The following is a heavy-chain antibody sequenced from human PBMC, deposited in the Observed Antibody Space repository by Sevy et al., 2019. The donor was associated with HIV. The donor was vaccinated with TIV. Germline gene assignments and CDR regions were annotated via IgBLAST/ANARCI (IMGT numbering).Heavy chain of an antibody. V-gene: IGHV3-23*01. CDR1: GFTFNIYA. J-gene: IGHJ4*02. D-gene: IGHD2-15*01. CDR2: ISGGGDGT. Sequence: GGSLRLSCAASGFTFNIYAMSWVRQAPGKGLEWLSAISGGGDGTYYADSVKGRFTISGDNSRNTLYLQMNSLRAEDTAVYYCAKRPYYSCNSDGHLVSSTDEADYWGQGTLVTVSS. CDR3: AKRPYYSCNSDGHLVSSTDEADY.